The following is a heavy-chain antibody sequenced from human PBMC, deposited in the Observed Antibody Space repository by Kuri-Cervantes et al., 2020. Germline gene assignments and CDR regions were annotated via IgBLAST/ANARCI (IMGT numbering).Heavy chain of an antibody. D-gene: IGHD3-9*01. V-gene: IGHV3-30*18. CDR1: GFTFSSYS. CDR3: AKRGDSVDLSTSYDMDV. Sequence: GGSLRLSCAASGFTFSSYSMNWVRQAPGKGLEWITLISNDGINHYFGNSVKGRFTMSRDNSKNTIYLQMNRLRPEDTAVYYCAKRGDSVDLSTSYDMDVWGQGTTVTVSS. CDR2: ISNDGINH. J-gene: IGHJ6*02.